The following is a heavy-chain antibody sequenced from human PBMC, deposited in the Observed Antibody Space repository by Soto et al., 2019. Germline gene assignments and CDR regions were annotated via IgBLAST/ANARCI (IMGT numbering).Heavy chain of an antibody. J-gene: IGHJ4*02. Sequence: SETLSLTCTISGASTGGYYWSWIRQSPGKGLEWIGYVYSAGSTKYNPSLQSRVAISIDTSKRQFSLKLTSVTAADTAVYYCARHGAWAPLDDWGQGTLVTVSS. V-gene: IGHV4-59*08. CDR3: ARHGAWAPLDD. CDR2: VYSAGST. CDR1: GASTGGYY. D-gene: IGHD3-16*01.